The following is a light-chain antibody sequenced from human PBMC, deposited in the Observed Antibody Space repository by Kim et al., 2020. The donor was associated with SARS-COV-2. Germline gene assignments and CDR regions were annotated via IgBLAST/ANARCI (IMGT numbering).Light chain of an antibody. CDR3: QQSFTTPLT. V-gene: IGKV1-39*01. Sequence: ASVGDRVNITCRASQLITNFLNWYLQKPGRAPEILLFDASTLYTGVPSRFSGSGSGADFTLTISSLQPDDSATYYCQQSFTTPLTFGQGTRLEIK. CDR2: DAS. CDR1: QLITNF. J-gene: IGKJ5*01.